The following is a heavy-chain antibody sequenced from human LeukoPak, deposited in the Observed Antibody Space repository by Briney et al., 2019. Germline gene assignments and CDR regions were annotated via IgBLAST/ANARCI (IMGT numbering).Heavy chain of an antibody. J-gene: IGHJ3*02. CDR1: GFTFSSYS. CDR3: ARVLKTGDAFDI. CDR2: ISSSSSYI. Sequence: GGSLRLSCAASGFTFSSYSMNWVRQAPGKGLEWVSSISSSSSYIYYADSVKGRFTISRDNAKNSLYLQMNSLRAEDTAVYYCARVLKTGDAFDIWGQGTMVTVSS. V-gene: IGHV3-21*01. D-gene: IGHD7-27*01.